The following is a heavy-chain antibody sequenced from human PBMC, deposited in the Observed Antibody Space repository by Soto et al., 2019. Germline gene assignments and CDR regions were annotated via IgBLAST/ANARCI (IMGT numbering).Heavy chain of an antibody. D-gene: IGHD2-8*02. J-gene: IGHJ5*02. Sequence: QVQLQESGPGLVKPSETLSLTCSVSGGSVSSGTYFWTWIRQPPGKGLEWIGYISYSGSTNYNPSLSGRVTISVDTSKNQFSLKVNSVTADTAVYYCARRNSGGNWLDPWGQGTLVTVSS. CDR2: ISYSGST. CDR1: GGSVSSGTYF. CDR3: ARRNSGGNWLDP. V-gene: IGHV4-61*01.